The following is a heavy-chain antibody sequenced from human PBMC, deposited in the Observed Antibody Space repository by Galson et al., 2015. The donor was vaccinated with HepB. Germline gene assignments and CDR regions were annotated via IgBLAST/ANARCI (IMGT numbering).Heavy chain of an antibody. CDR2: IIPIFGTV. Sequence: SVKVSCKASGITFNNNAIAWVRQAPGQGLEWMGGIIPIFGTVNYGQKFQGRVTITADESTGTVYMEMSSLTSDDTAIYYCAQENGVVINDGGWFAPWGQGTLVTVSS. D-gene: IGHD3-3*01. V-gene: IGHV1-69*13. J-gene: IGHJ5*02. CDR3: AQENGVVINDGGWFAP. CDR1: GITFNNNA.